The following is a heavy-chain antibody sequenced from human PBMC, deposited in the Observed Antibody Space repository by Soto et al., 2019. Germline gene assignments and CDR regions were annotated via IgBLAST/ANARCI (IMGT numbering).Heavy chain of an antibody. Sequence: GGSLRLSCAASGFTFNNYAMHWVRQAPGKGLEWVAVTSHSGRNKYYADSVSGRFTISGDNSKNTLYLQMNSLRAEDTAVFYWAGDPSIAADYYFDYWGQGTMVTVSS. J-gene: IGHJ4*02. D-gene: IGHD6-6*01. CDR1: GFTFNNYA. CDR3: AGDPSIAADYYFDY. CDR2: TSHSGRNK. V-gene: IGHV3-30*04.